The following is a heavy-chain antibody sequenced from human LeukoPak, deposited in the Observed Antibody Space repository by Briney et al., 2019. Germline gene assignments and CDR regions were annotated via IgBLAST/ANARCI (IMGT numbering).Heavy chain of an antibody. J-gene: IGHJ5*02. CDR3: ATRAAPGRLPSNWFDP. Sequence: GASVKVSCKASGYTFTSYDINWVRQATGQGLEWMGWMNPNSGNTGYAQKFQGRVTMTRNTSISTAYMELSSLRSEDTAVYYCATRAAPGRLPSNWFDPWGQGTLITVSS. CDR2: MNPNSGNT. V-gene: IGHV1-8*01. CDR1: GYTFTSYD. D-gene: IGHD3-10*01.